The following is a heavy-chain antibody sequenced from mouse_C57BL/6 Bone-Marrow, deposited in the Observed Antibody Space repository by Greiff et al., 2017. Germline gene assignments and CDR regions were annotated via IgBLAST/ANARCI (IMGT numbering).Heavy chain of an antibody. CDR1: GFTFSSYG. CDR3: ARPHSYGSSFAY. Sequence: VKLVESGGDLVKPGGSLQLSCAASGFTFSSYGMSWVRQTPDKRLEWVATISSGGSYTYYPDSVKGRFTISRDNAKNTLYLQMSSLKSEDTAMYYCARPHSYGSSFAYWGQGTLVTVSA. CDR2: ISSGGSYT. J-gene: IGHJ3*01. D-gene: IGHD1-1*01. V-gene: IGHV5-6*02.